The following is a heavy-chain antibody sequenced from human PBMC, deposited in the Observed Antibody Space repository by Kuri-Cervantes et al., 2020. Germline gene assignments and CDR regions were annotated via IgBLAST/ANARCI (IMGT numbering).Heavy chain of an antibody. CDR2: ISSSSSYI. CDR3: ARGGVTVTTILGTP. V-gene: IGHV3-21*03. D-gene: IGHD4-17*01. Sequence: GESLKISCAASGFIFTSYWMNWVRQAPGKGLEWVSSISSSSSYIYYADSVKGRFTISRDNAKNSLYLQMNSLRAEDTAVYYCARGGVTVTTILGTPWGQGTLVTVSS. J-gene: IGHJ5*02. CDR1: GFIFTSYW.